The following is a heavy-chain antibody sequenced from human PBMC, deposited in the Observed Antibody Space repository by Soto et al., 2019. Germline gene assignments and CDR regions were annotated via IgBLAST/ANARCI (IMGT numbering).Heavy chain of an antibody. V-gene: IGHV7-4-1*01. CDR1: GYTFTSYD. J-gene: IGHJ6*02. Sequence: GASVKVSCKASGYTFTSYDINWVRQAPGQGLEWMGWINTNTGNPTYAQGFTGRFVFSLDTSVSTAYLQICSLKAEDTAVYYCARDHRGSYYYYGMDVWGQGTTVTVSS. D-gene: IGHD3-16*01. CDR2: INTNTGNP. CDR3: ARDHRGSYYYYGMDV.